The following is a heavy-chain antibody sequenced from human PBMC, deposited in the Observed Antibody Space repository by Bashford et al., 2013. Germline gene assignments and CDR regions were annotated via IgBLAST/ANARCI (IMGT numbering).Heavy chain of an antibody. J-gene: IGHJ3*02. V-gene: IGHV3-48*04. CDR3: ARKHGDTPEDAFDI. CDR2: ISSSGSTI. CDR1: GFTFSSYG. D-gene: IGHD5-18*01. Sequence: GSLRLSCAASGFTFSSYGMHWVRQAPGKGLEWVSYISSSGSTIYYADSVKGRFTISRDNAKNSLYLQMNSLRAEDTAVYYCARKHGDTPEDAFDIVGPRDNGHRLL.